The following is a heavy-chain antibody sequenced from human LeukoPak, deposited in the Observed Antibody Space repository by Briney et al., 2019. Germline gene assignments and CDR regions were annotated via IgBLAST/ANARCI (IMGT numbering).Heavy chain of an antibody. CDR1: GGSISSSSYY. CDR3: ARHGAAAAPFDY. J-gene: IGHJ4*02. D-gene: IGHD6-13*01. CDR2: IYYSGST. V-gene: IGHV4-39*01. Sequence: SETLSLTCTVSGGSISSSSYYWGWIRQPPGKGLEWIGSIYYSGSTYYNPSLKSRVTISVDTSKNQFSLKLSSVTAADTAVYYCARHGAAAAPFDYWGQGTLVTVSS.